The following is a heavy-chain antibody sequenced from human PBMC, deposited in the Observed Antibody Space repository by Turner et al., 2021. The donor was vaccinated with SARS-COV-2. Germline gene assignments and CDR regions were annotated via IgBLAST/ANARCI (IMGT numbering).Heavy chain of an antibody. CDR1: GFTFNDYY. CDR3: ARRATPPQSWIAHWYFDL. Sequence: QVQLVESGGGLVKPGGSLRLSCAASGFTFNDYYMSWIRQAPGKGLEWVSYISSSGSTIYYADSVKGRFTISRDNAKNSLYLQMNSLRAEDTAVYYCARRATPPQSWIAHWYFDLWGRGTLVTVSS. D-gene: IGHD5-12*01. J-gene: IGHJ2*01. CDR2: ISSSGSTI. V-gene: IGHV3-11*01.